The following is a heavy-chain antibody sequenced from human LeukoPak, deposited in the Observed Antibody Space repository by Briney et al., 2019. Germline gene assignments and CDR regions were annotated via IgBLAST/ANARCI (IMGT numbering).Heavy chain of an antibody. CDR2: IIPIFGTA. CDR1: GGTFSSYG. Sequence: SVEVSCKASGGTFSSYGISWVRQAPGQGLEWMGGIIPIFGTANYAQKFQGRVTITADESTSTAYMELSSLRSEDTAVYYCARDGGLRPRAPFDYWGQGTLVTVSS. CDR3: ARDGGLRPRAPFDY. V-gene: IGHV1-69*13. J-gene: IGHJ4*02. D-gene: IGHD3-16*01.